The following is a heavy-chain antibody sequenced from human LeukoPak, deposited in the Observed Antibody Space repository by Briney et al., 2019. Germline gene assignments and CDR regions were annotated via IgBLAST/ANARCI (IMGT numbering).Heavy chain of an antibody. V-gene: IGHV3-11*01. J-gene: IGHJ2*01. Sequence: GGSLRLSCAASGFTFSDYYMSWLRQAPGKGLEWVSYISSSGSTIYYADSVKGRFTISRDNAKNSLYLQMNSLRAEDTAVYYCARVAGAGYSYGSTFDLWGRGTLVTVSS. CDR3: ARVAGAGYSYGSTFDL. D-gene: IGHD5-18*01. CDR2: ISSSGSTI. CDR1: GFTFSDYY.